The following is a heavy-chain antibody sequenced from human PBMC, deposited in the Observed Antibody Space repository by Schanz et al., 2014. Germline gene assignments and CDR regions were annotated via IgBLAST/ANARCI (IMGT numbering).Heavy chain of an antibody. J-gene: IGHJ6*02. CDR1: GGTFSSST. CDR2: IIPILDKT. V-gene: IGHV1-69*04. CDR3: AKVDRTRYYAMDV. D-gene: IGHD3-9*01. Sequence: QGQLVQSGAEVKKPGASVKVSCKASGGTFSSSTLTWVRQAPGQGLEWMRRIIPILDKTNYAQKFQGRVTMTADKSTSTVYMEVSGLRSEDTAVYYCAKVDRTRYYAMDVWGQGTTVTVSS.